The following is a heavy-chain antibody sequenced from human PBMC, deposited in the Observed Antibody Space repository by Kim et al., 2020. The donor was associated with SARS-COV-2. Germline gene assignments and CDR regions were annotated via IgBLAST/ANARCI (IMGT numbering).Heavy chain of an antibody. V-gene: IGHV3-23*01. CDR3: AKGGEWLLWSWFDP. J-gene: IGHJ5*02. D-gene: IGHD3-3*01. Sequence: AAPVKGRFTISRDNSKNTLYLQRNSLRAEDTGVYYCAKGGEWLLWSWFDPWGQGTLVTVSS.